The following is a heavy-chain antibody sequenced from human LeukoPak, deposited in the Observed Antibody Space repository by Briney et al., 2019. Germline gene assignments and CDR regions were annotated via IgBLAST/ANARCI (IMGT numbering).Heavy chain of an antibody. CDR1: GFTFDDYA. Sequence: GGSLRLSCAASGFTFDDYAMHWVRQAPGKGLEWVSGISWNSGSIGYADSVKGRFTISRDNAKNSLYLQMNSLRAEDTALYYCAKDMRAVGTGWFDPCGLGTLVTVSS. J-gene: IGHJ5*02. CDR2: ISWNSGSI. D-gene: IGHD1/OR15-1a*01. CDR3: AKDMRAVGTGWFDP. V-gene: IGHV3-9*01.